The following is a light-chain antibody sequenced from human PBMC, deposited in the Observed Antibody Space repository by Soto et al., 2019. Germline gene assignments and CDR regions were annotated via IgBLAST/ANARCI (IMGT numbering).Light chain of an antibody. CDR3: QQLNSYPPFT. J-gene: IGKJ3*01. CDR1: QGIRSY. Sequence: IQLTQSPSPLSASVGDRVTITCRASQGIRSYLAWYQQKPGKAPKLLIYAASTLQSGVPSRLSGSGSGTDFTLTISSLQPEDFATYYCQQLNSYPPFTFGPGTKVDIK. CDR2: AAS. V-gene: IGKV1-9*01.